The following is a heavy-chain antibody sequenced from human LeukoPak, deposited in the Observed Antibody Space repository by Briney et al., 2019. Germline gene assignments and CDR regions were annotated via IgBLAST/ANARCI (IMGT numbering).Heavy chain of an antibody. CDR2: ISGSGGGA. CDR3: AKRKGYSSSWYLDTFDI. CDR1: GFTFSSYA. V-gene: IGHV3-23*01. Sequence: GGSLRLSCAASGFTFSSYAMSWVRQAPGKGLEWVSGISGSGGGAYYADSVKGRFTISRDNSQIPLYLQMSSLRAEDTAVYYCAKRKGYSSSWYLDTFDIWGQGTMVTVSS. D-gene: IGHD6-13*01. J-gene: IGHJ3*02.